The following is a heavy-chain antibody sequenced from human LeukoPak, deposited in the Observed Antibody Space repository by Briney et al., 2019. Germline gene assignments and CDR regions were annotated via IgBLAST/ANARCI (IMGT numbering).Heavy chain of an antibody. CDR3: AKFGGSGSYAGDSW. CDR2: TSGSGVNS. D-gene: IGHD3-10*01. Sequence: QTGGSLRLSCAASGFTLRSYDMSWVRQAPGKGLEWVAATSGSGVNSYYADSVRGRFTISRDNSQNTLYLQMDSLRAEGTAVYYCAKFGGSGSYAGDSWWGQGTLVTVSS. J-gene: IGHJ4*02. V-gene: IGHV3-23*01. CDR1: GFTLRSYD.